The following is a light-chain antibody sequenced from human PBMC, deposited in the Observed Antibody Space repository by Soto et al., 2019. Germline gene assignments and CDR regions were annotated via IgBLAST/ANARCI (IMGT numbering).Light chain of an antibody. V-gene: IGKV3D-15*01. CDR2: GAS. CDR1: QSVSSN. CDR3: HQSSDWPPIT. J-gene: IGKJ5*01. Sequence: EIVMTQSPGTLYVSPGERATLSCRASQSVSSNLAWYQQRPDQPPRLLIYGASTRANGIPARFSGSGSGTEFTLTISSLQSEDVAVDYCHQSSDWPPITFGQGTRLEVK.